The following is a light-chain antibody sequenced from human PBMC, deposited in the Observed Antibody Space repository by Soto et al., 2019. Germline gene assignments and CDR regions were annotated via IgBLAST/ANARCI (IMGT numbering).Light chain of an antibody. CDR3: HQRSSWPRGT. Sequence: DIQMTQSPSTLSGSVGDRVTITCRASQTISSWLAWYQQKPGKAPKLLIYKASTLKSGVPSRFSGSGSGTDFTLTISRLEPEDFAVYYCHQRSSWPRGTFGQGTKV. J-gene: IGKJ1*01. CDR1: QTISSW. CDR2: KAS. V-gene: IGKV1-5*03.